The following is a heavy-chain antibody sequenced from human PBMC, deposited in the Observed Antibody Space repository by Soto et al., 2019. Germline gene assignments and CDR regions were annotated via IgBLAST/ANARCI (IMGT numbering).Heavy chain of an antibody. CDR3: AATYTVATITIDY. J-gene: IGHJ4*02. D-gene: IGHD5-12*01. CDR1: GFTLTELS. CDR2: FDPEDGET. Sequence: ASVKVSCKVSGFTLTELSSHWVRQAPGKGLEWMGGFDPEDGETIYAQKFQGRVTMTEDTSTDTAYMDLSSLRSEDTAVYYCAATYTVATITIDYWGQGTLVTVPS. V-gene: IGHV1-24*01.